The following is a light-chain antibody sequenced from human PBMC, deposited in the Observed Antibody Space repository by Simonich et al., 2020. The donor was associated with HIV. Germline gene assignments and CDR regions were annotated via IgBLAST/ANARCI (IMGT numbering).Light chain of an antibody. CDR3: YSTDSSGNPYWV. J-gene: IGLJ3*02. CDR1: ALPKKY. CDR2: EDS. Sequence: SYELTQPPSVSVSPGQTARITCSGDALPKKYAYWYQQKAGQAPVLVIYEDSKRPSGSGIPERFSGSSSGTMATLTISGAQVEDEGHYYSYSTDSSGNPYWVFGGGTKLTVL. V-gene: IGLV3-10*01.